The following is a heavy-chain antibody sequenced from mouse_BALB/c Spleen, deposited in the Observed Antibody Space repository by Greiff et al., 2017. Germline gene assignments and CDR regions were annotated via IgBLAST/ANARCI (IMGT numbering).Heavy chain of an antibody. CDR2: ISSGGSYT. CDR3: ARVGTATVVATAYWYFDV. D-gene: IGHD1-1*01. V-gene: IGHV5-9-4*01. Sequence: DVMLVESGGGLVKPGGSLKLSCAASGFTFSSYAMSWVRQSPEKRLEWVAEISSGGSYTYYPDTVTGRFTISRDNAKNTLYLEMSSLRSEDTAMYYCARVGTATVVATAYWYFDVWGAGTTVTVSS. J-gene: IGHJ1*01. CDR1: GFTFSSYA.